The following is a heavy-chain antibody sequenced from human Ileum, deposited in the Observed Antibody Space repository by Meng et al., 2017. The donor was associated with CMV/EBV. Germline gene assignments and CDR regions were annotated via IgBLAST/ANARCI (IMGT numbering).Heavy chain of an antibody. Sequence: VQVHESGSGLGTTSETLSLTCYVSGGSISNYYWSWIRQPAGKGLEWIAHIYTSGTTNYNPSLKSRVTMSVDTSRNQFSLKLTSVTAADTAVYYCARNYGSGNWNFFHYWGQGTLVTVSS. J-gene: IGHJ4*02. CDR3: ARNYGSGNWNFFHY. CDR2: IYTSGTT. V-gene: IGHV4-4*07. CDR1: GGSISNYY. D-gene: IGHD3-10*01.